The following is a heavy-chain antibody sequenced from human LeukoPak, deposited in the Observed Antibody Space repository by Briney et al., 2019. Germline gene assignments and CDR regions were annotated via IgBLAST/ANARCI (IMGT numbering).Heavy chain of an antibody. J-gene: IGHJ4*02. CDR1: GYTFTSYG. CDR3: AREGDVGTAMVTGGLELDY. D-gene: IGHD5-18*01. CDR2: ISTNNDNT. Sequence: ASVKVSCKASGYTFTSYGISWERQAPGQGHEWMGWISTNNDNTNYAQKLQGRVTMTTDTSTSTAYMELRSLRSDDTAVYYCAREGDVGTAMVTGGLELDYWGQGTLVTVSS. V-gene: IGHV1-18*01.